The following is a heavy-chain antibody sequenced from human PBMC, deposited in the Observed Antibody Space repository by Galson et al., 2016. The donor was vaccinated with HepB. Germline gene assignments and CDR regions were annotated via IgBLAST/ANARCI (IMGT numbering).Heavy chain of an antibody. CDR3: AIPNYDFWTNYRGAFDI. CDR1: GYTFSNYG. V-gene: IGHV1-18*01. CDR2: ISAYNGNI. D-gene: IGHD3-3*01. Sequence: SVKVSCKASGYTFSNYGINWVRQAPGQGLEWVGRISAYNGNIKYAQKFQGRVTMTTDTSTSTANMELRSLRYDDTAVYYCAIPNYDFWTNYRGAFDIWGQGTMVTVSS. J-gene: IGHJ3*02.